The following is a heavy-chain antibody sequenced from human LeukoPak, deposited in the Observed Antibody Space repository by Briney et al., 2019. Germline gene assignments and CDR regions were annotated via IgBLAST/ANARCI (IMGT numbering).Heavy chain of an antibody. Sequence: GGSLRLSCAASGFTFSSYWMSWVRQAPGKGLEWVANIKQDGSEKYYVDSVKGRFTISRDNAKNSLYLQMNSLRAEDTAVYYCARHLSGVTGYTYGRGIYYWGQGTLVTVSS. CDR3: ARHLSGVTGYTYGRGIYY. J-gene: IGHJ4*02. CDR1: GFTFSSYW. CDR2: IKQDGSEK. D-gene: IGHD5-18*01. V-gene: IGHV3-7*01.